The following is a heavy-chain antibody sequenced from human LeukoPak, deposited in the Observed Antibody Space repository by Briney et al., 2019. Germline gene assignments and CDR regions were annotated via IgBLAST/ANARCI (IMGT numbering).Heavy chain of an antibody. CDR2: IYYSGST. Sequence: PSETLSLTCTVSGGSISSSSYYWGWIRQPPGKGLEWIGSIYYSGSTYYNPSLKSRVTISVDTSKNQFSLKLSSVTAADTAVYYCARERGGVVEMATIPFDYWGQGTLVTVSS. V-gene: IGHV4-39*07. CDR1: GGSISSSSYY. D-gene: IGHD5-24*01. J-gene: IGHJ4*02. CDR3: ARERGGVVEMATIPFDY.